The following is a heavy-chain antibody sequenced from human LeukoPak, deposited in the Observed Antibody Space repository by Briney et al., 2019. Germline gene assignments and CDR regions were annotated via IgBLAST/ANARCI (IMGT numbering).Heavy chain of an antibody. D-gene: IGHD6-19*01. CDR1: GFTFSDYY. CDR3: AKEGSSGLYFDY. V-gene: IGHV3-11*06. J-gene: IGHJ4*02. CDR2: ISNRDSYT. Sequence: PGRSLRLSCEASGFTFSDYYMSWICQAPGKGLEWVSYISNRDSYTNYADSVKGRFTISRDNAKNSLYLQMNSLRAEDTAVYYCAKEGSSGLYFDYWGQGILVTVSS.